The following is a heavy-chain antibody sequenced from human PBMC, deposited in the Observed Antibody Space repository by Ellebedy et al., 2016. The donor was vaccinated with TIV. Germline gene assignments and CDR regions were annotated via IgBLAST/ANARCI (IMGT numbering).Heavy chain of an antibody. CDR3: ARVVWQQPVSYAFDI. J-gene: IGHJ3*02. V-gene: IGHV4-59*01. CDR2: ISYSGST. CDR1: GGSISSYY. D-gene: IGHD6-13*01. Sequence: MPSETLSLTCTVSGGSISSYYWSWIGQPPGKGLEWIGYISYSGSTNYNPSLKSRVTISVDTSKNQFSLRLNSVTAADTAVYYCARVVWQQPVSYAFDIWGQGTMVTVSS.